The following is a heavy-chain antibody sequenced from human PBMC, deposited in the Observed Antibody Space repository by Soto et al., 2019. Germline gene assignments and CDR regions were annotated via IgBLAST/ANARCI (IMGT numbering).Heavy chain of an antibody. CDR2: ISSSSSYI. V-gene: IGHV3-21*01. Sequence: PGGSLRLSCAASGFTFSSYSMNWVRQAPGKGLEWVSSISSSSSYIYYADSVKGRFTISRDNAKNSLYLQMNSLRAEDTAVYYCARESIAAAGPDYWGQGTLVTVSS. D-gene: IGHD6-13*01. CDR3: ARESIAAAGPDY. J-gene: IGHJ4*02. CDR1: GFTFSSYS.